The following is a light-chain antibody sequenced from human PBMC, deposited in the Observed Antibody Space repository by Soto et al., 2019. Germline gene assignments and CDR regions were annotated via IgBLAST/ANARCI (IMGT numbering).Light chain of an antibody. CDR2: GVS. CDR3: QQYHNTPIT. J-gene: IGKJ5*01. V-gene: IGKV3-20*01. CDR1: QSVSSNY. Sequence: EIVLTQSPGTLSLSPGERATLSCRASQSVSSNYLAWYQQIPGQAPRLLIYGVSSRAAGIPDRFSGSGSGTDFTLTINRLEPEDFAVYYCQQYHNTPITFGQGTQLEIK.